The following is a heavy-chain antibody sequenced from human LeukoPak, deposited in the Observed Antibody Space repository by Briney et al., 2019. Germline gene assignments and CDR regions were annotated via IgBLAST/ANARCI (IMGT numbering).Heavy chain of an antibody. Sequence: GGSLRLSCAASGFTFSSYGMHRVRHAPGKGLEWVAFIRYDGSNKYYADSVKGRFTISRDNSKNTLYLQMNSLRAEDTAVYYCAKDAAHGSGSYYEPYFDYWGQGTLVTVSS. CDR3: AKDAAHGSGSYYEPYFDY. V-gene: IGHV3-30*02. CDR2: IRYDGSNK. J-gene: IGHJ4*02. D-gene: IGHD3-10*01. CDR1: GFTFSSYG.